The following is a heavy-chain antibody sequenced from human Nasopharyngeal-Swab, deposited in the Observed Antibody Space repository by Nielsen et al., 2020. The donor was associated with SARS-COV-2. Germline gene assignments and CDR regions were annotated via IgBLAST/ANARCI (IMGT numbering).Heavy chain of an antibody. Sequence: SCAISGDSVSSNSATWNWIRQSPSRGLEWLGRTYYRSTWYNDYAVSVKSRITINSDTSKNQFSLQLNSVTPEDTAVYYCASDRRSGTSSLRFDCWVQGILVTVSS. D-gene: IGHD6-6*01. CDR1: GDSVSSNSAT. CDR3: ASDRRSGTSSLRFDC. J-gene: IGHJ4*02. CDR2: TYYRSTWYN. V-gene: IGHV6-1*01.